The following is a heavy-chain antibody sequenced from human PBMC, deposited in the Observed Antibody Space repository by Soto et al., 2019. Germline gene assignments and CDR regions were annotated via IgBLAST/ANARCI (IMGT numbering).Heavy chain of an antibody. CDR2: INDSGST. V-gene: IGHV4-34*01. D-gene: IGHD3-16*01. CDR1: GGSFRCYF. Sequence: SETLSLTCAVSGGSFRCYFWSWIRQSPDKGLEWIGEINDSGSTYYTPSFKSRLTISVDASKSQISLTLTSVTAADSAVYYCQGGDFWGQGTRVTVSS. J-gene: IGHJ4*02. CDR3: QGGDF.